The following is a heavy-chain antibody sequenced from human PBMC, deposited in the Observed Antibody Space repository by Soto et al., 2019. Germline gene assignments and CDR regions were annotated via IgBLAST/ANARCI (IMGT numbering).Heavy chain of an antibody. CDR3: ASWSSSYLWFDP. V-gene: IGHV1-3*01. D-gene: IGHD6-6*01. J-gene: IGHJ5*02. CDR2: INAGNGNT. CDR1: GYTLTSYA. Sequence: ASVKVSCKASGYTLTSYAMHWVRQAPGQRLEWMGWINAGNGNTKYSQKFQGRVTITRDTSASTAYMELSSLRSEDTAVYYCASWSSSYLWFDPWGQGTLVTVSS.